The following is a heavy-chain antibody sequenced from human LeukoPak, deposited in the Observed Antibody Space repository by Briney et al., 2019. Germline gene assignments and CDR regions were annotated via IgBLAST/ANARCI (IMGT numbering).Heavy chain of an antibody. Sequence: GASVKVSCKASGYTFTSYGISWVRQAPGQGLEWMGWISAYNGNTNYAQKLQGRVTMTTDTSTSTAYMELRSLRSEDTAVYYCAKTDFWSGPAPYYFDYWGQGTLVTVSS. V-gene: IGHV1-18*01. CDR1: GYTFTSYG. D-gene: IGHD3-3*01. J-gene: IGHJ4*02. CDR3: AKTDFWSGPAPYYFDY. CDR2: ISAYNGNT.